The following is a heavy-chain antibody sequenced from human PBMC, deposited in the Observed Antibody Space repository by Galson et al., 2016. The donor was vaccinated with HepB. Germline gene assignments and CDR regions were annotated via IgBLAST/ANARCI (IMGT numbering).Heavy chain of an antibody. J-gene: IGHJ4*02. CDR2: IFPDDFDT. CDR1: GYTFNDYW. CDR3: SRPTNDAYEYDSSGLSY. D-gene: IGHD3-22*01. V-gene: IGHV5-51*01. Sequence: QSGAEVKKPGESLKISCRGSGYTFNDYWIAWVRQVPGKGLEYMGMIFPDDFDTRYSPSFQGHVTISVDRYTKTAYLQWTSLRASDTATYFCSRPTNDAYEYDSSGLSYWGQGTRVIVSS.